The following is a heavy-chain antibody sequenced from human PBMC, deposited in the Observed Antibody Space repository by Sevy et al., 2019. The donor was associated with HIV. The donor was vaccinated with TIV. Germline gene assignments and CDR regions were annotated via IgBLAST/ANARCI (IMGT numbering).Heavy chain of an antibody. CDR3: ARSPVEVAGTRPFDY. J-gene: IGHJ4*02. V-gene: IGHV3-21*01. CDR2: ISSRSTYI. CDR1: GFTFNDYS. Sequence: GGSLRLSCAASGFTFNDYSMNWVRQAPGKGLEWVSSISSRSTYIYYADSVKSRLTISRENAKKSLYLQMISLGAEDEAVYYCARSPVEVAGTRPFDYWGQGTLVTVSS. D-gene: IGHD6-19*01.